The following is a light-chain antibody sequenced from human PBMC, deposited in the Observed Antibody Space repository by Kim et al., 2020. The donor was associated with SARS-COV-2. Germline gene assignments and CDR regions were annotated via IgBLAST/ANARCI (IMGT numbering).Light chain of an antibody. CDR1: QDISKY. CDR2: DAI. J-gene: IGKJ5*01. Sequence: ASVGDRVTITCQASQDISKYLNWYQKKPGKAPKLLIYDAINMETGVPSRFSGSGSETDFTLTISSLQPEDTATYYCQQYDGVQITFGQGTRLEIK. V-gene: IGKV1-33*01. CDR3: QQYDGVQIT.